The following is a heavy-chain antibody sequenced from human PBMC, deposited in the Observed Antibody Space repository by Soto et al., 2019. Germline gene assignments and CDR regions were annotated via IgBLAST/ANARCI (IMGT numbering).Heavy chain of an antibody. CDR3: ARDRYYYDSGGYYLFDY. J-gene: IGHJ4*02. CDR2: ISGYNGNT. Sequence: ASVKVSCKASGYTFTSYGISWVRQAPGQRPEWMGWISGYNGNTNYTQKFQGRVTMTTDTSTSTAYMELRSLRSDDTAVYYCARDRYYYDSGGYYLFDYWGQGTLVTVSS. CDR1: GYTFTSYG. D-gene: IGHD3-22*01. V-gene: IGHV1-18*01.